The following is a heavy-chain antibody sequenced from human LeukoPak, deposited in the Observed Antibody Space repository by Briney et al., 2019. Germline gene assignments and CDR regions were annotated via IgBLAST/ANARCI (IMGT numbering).Heavy chain of an antibody. Sequence: PSETLSLTCTVSGGSISSSSYYWGWIRQPPGKGLEWIESIYYSGSTYYNPSLKSRVTISVDTSKNQFSLKLSSVTAADTAVYYCASVYCDGGSCYPRYWGQGTLVAVSS. D-gene: IGHD2-15*01. V-gene: IGHV4-39*01. J-gene: IGHJ4*02. CDR2: IYYSGST. CDR1: GGSISSSSYY. CDR3: ASVYCDGGSCYPRY.